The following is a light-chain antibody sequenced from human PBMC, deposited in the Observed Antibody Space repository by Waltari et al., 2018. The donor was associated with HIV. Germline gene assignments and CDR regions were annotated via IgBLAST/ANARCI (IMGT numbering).Light chain of an antibody. CDR1: SSNIGIGY. V-gene: IGLV1-51*01. CDR2: DPD. Sequence: QSVLTQPPSVSAAPGQRVTISCSGSSSNIGIGYVSWYQQLPGTAPRLLIYDPDKRPSGIPDRVSGSRSGTSATLAIAGLQTGDEADYYCGTWDTSLSGGLFGGGTKMTVL. CDR3: GTWDTSLSGGL. J-gene: IGLJ2*01.